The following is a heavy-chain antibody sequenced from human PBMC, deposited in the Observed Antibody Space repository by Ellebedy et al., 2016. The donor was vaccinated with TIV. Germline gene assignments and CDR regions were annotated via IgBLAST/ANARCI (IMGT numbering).Heavy chain of an antibody. CDR3: VREVIGSAAFDY. Sequence: GESLKISCEASGFTFGSYSMNWVRQAPGKRQEWLSSSSSSSGYIYYADSVRGRVTISREHAKNSLYLQMNSLRVEEPAVYYCVREVIGSAAFDYWGQGTLVTVSS. D-gene: IGHD2-2*01. V-gene: IGHV3-21*06. CDR1: GFTFGSYS. CDR2: SSSSSGYI. J-gene: IGHJ4*02.